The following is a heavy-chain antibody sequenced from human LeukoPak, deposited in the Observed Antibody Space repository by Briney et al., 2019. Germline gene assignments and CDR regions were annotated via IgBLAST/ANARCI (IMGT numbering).Heavy chain of an antibody. V-gene: IGHV3-7*03. CDR2: IKQDGSEK. CDR3: AKQTIFGVAKNLGGTIGAEFDY. J-gene: IGHJ4*02. Sequence: GGSLRLSCAASGFTFSSYWMSWVRQAPGKGLEWVANIKQDGSEKYYVDSVKGRFTISRDNSKNTLYLQMNSLRAEDTAVYYCAKQTIFGVAKNLGGTIGAEFDYWGQGTLVTVSS. D-gene: IGHD3-3*01. CDR1: GFTFSSYW.